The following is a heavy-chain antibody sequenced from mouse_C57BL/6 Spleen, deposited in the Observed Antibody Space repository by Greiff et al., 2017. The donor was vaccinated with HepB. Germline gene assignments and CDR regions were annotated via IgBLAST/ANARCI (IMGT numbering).Heavy chain of an antibody. CDR2: IYPGSGST. D-gene: IGHD2-4*01. Sequence: QVQLQQSGAELVKPGASVKMSCKASGYTFTSYWITWVKQRPGQGLEWIGDIYPGSGSTNYNEKFKSKATLTVDTSSSTAYMQLSSLTSEDSAVYYCARSGGGLRRGFAYWGQGTLVTVSA. J-gene: IGHJ3*01. CDR1: GYTFTSYW. V-gene: IGHV1-55*01. CDR3: ARSGGGLRRGFAY.